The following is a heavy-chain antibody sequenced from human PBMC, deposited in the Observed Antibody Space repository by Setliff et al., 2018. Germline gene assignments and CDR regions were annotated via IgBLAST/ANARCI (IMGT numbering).Heavy chain of an antibody. CDR2: IQSSGNT. J-gene: IGHJ4*02. V-gene: IGHV4-61*02. CDR1: GGSVGSGNFY. CDR3: AGTPARGTTWLSPFDY. D-gene: IGHD5-12*01. Sequence: SETLSLTCTVSGGSVGSGNFYWSWIRQTAGKGLEWIGLIQSSGNTNYNPSLQSRVTISIDTSKNQFSLKMTSETAADTALYYCAGTPARGTTWLSPFDYWGQGTLVTVSS.